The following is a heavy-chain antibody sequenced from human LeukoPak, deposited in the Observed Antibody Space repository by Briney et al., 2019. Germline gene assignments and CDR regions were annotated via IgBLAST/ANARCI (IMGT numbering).Heavy chain of an antibody. V-gene: IGHV3-66*01. Sequence: GGSLRLSCAGSGFTFSSYSMIWVRQAPGKGLEWVSVIYSGGSTYYADSVKGRFTISRDNSKNTLYLQMNSLRAEDTAVYYCARGVLRYFDWLFDYWGQGTLVTVSS. J-gene: IGHJ4*02. CDR3: ARGVLRYFDWLFDY. D-gene: IGHD3-9*01. CDR2: IYSGGST. CDR1: GFTFSSYS.